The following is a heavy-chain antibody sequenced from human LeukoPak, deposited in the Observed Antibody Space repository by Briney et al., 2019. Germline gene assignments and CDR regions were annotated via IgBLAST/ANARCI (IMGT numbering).Heavy chain of an antibody. V-gene: IGHV4-34*01. CDR1: GFTFGDYA. D-gene: IGHD3-10*01. CDR2: INHSGST. J-gene: IGHJ4*02. Sequence: PGGSLRLSCTASGFTFGDYAMSWFRQAPGKGLEWIGEINHSGSTNYNPSLKSRVTISVDTSKNQFSLKLSSVTAADTAVYYCARTRVLLWFGELPYYFDYWGQGTLVTVSS. CDR3: ARTRVLLWFGELPYYFDY.